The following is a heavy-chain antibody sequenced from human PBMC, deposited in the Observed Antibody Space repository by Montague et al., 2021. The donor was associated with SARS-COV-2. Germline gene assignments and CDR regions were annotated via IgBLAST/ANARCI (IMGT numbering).Heavy chain of an antibody. J-gene: IGHJ3*02. V-gene: IGHV4-39*01. CDR2: ISYSGST. CDR3: AMRGGALDAFDI. D-gene: IGHD4/OR15-4a*01. Sequence: SQTLSLTCTVSGGSIRTSSYYWGWIRQPPGKGLDWIGRISYSGSTYYNPSLKSRVTISVDTSKNQFSLKLSSVTAADTAVYYCAMRGGALDAFDIWGQGTMVTVSS. CDR1: GGSIRTSSYY.